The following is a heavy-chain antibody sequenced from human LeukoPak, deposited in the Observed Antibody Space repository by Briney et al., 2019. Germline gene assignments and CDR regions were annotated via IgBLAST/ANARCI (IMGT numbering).Heavy chain of an antibody. CDR2: ISGSGGST. CDR1: GFTFSNYA. D-gene: IGHD2-15*01. Sequence: GGSLRPSCAASGFTFSNYAMSWVRQAPGKGLEWVSAISGSGGSTYYADSVKGRFTISRDNSKNTLYLQMNSLRADDTAVYYCAKDPSLPSGGISFDIWGQGTMVTVSS. J-gene: IGHJ3*02. CDR3: AKDPSLPSGGISFDI. V-gene: IGHV3-23*01.